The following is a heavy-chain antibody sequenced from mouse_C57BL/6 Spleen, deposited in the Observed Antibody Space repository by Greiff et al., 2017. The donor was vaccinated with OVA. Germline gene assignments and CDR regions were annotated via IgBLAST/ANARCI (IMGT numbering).Heavy chain of an antibody. CDR3: AMRAVVATEGNAMDY. J-gene: IGHJ4*01. D-gene: IGHD1-1*01. CDR2: IHPSDSDT. V-gene: IGHV1-74*01. CDR1: GYTFTSYW. Sequence: QVQLQQPGAELVKPGASVKVSCKASGYTFTSYWMHWVKQRPGQGLEWIGRIHPSDSDTNYTQKFKGKATLTVDKSSSTAYMQLSSLTSEDSAVYFCAMRAVVATEGNAMDYWGQGNSVNVSS.